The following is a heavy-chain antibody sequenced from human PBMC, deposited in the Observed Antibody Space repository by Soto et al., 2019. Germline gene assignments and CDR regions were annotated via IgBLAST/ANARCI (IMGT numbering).Heavy chain of an antibody. CDR3: AHRQRTVVVGAPFDL. Sequence: SGPTLVNPTQTLTLTCTLSGVSLSTSGEGVGWIRQPPGKALEWLALIYWDDDKRFSPSLKSRLAITRDISKNQVIMTMTDMAPEDTAIYYCAHRQRTVVVGAPFDLWGQGSHVTVSS. D-gene: IGHD2-15*01. V-gene: IGHV2-5*02. J-gene: IGHJ4*02. CDR1: GVSLSTSGEG. CDR2: IYWDDDK.